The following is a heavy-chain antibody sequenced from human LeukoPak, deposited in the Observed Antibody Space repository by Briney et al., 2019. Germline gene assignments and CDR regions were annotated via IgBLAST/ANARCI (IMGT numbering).Heavy chain of an antibody. D-gene: IGHD3-10*01. CDR3: ARDYFGSGSYYKRQEFDY. Sequence: GASVKVSCKAPGYTFTSYGISWVRQAPGQGLEWMGWISAYNGNTNYAQKLQGRVTMTTDTSTSTAYMELRSLRSDDTAVYYCARDYFGSGSYYKRQEFDYWGQGTLVTVSS. V-gene: IGHV1-18*01. J-gene: IGHJ4*02. CDR2: ISAYNGNT. CDR1: GYTFTSYG.